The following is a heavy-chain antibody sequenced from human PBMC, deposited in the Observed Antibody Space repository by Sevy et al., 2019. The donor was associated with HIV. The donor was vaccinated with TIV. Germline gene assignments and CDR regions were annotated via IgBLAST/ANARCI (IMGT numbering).Heavy chain of an antibody. CDR1: GFTFTYAW. CDR3: ATDPIIVLLVTDGMDV. D-gene: IGHD2-8*01. V-gene: IGHV3-15*01. CDR2: IKSKPDGGTT. J-gene: IGHJ6*02. Sequence: GGSLRLSCAAPGFTFTYAWMSWVRQAPGKGLEWVGRIKSKPDGGTTDYAAPVKGRFTISRDDSKNTLYLQMNSLKTEDSAVYYCATDPIIVLLVTDGMDVWGQGTTVTVSS.